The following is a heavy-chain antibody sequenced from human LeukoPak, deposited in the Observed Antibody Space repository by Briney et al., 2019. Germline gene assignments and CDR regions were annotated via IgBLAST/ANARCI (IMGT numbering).Heavy chain of an antibody. V-gene: IGHV3-30*02. CDR2: IRHDGSDK. D-gene: IGHD6-13*01. CDR3: AKAMFSEDIAAAGTRYFDY. J-gene: IGHJ4*02. Sequence: GGSLRLSCAASGFTFSSNGMHWVRQAPGKGLEWVTYIRHDGSDKYYADSVKGRFTISRDNSKNTLYLQMNSLRAEDTAVYYCAKAMFSEDIAAAGTRYFDYWGQGTLVTVSS. CDR1: GFTFSSNG.